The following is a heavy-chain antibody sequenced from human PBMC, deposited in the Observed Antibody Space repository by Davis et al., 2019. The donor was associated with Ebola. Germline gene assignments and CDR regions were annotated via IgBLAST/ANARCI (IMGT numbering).Heavy chain of an antibody. CDR2: MNPNSGNT. CDR3: ARRIMTTRLFDP. V-gene: IGHV1-8*01. D-gene: IGHD3-16*01. Sequence: ASVKVSCKASGYTFTSYDINWVRQATGQGLEWMGWMNPNSGNTGYAQKFQGRVTMTRNTSISTAYMELSSLRSEDTAVYYCARRIMTTRLFDPWGQGTLVTVSS. CDR1: GYTFTSYD. J-gene: IGHJ5*02.